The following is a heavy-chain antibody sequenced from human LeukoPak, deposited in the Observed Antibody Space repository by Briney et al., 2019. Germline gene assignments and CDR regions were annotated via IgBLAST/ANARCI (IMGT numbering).Heavy chain of an antibody. V-gene: IGHV1-2*02. J-gene: IGHJ4*02. CDR2: INPNSGGT. D-gene: IGHD5-24*01. Sequence: GASVKVSCKASGYTFTGYYMHWVRQAPGQGLEWMGWINPNSGGTTYAQKFQGRVTMTRDTSISTAYMELSRLRSDDTAVYYCARGGSPKRWLQLGLGYWGQGTLVTVSS. CDR3: ARGGSPKRWLQLGLGY. CDR1: GYTFTGYY.